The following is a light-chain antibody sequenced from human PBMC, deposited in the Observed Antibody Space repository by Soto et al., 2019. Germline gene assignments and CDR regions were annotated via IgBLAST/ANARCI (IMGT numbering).Light chain of an antibody. CDR1: SSAVGAYNY. CDR2: DVS. CDR3: SLYTISSKV. V-gene: IGLV2-14*01. J-gene: IGLJ1*01. Sequence: QSALTQPGSGSGSPGRSITISYTGTSSAVGAYNYVSCYQQHPGKVPKLMIYDVSNRPSGVSNRFSVSKTGKMASLTSFGLQAEDEADYYCSLYTISSKVFGTGLKLTVL.